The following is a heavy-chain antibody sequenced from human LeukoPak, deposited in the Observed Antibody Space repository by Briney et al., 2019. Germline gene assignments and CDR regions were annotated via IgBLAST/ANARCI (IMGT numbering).Heavy chain of an antibody. Sequence: ASVTVSCKASGYTFTSYAMHWVRQAPGQRLEWMGWINAGNGNTKYSQKFQGRVTITRDTSASTAYMELSSLRSEDTAVYYCASAGWLRDLHYGMDVWGQGTTVTVSS. J-gene: IGHJ6*02. CDR3: ASAGWLRDLHYGMDV. CDR1: GYTFTSYA. D-gene: IGHD5-12*01. CDR2: INAGNGNT. V-gene: IGHV1-3*01.